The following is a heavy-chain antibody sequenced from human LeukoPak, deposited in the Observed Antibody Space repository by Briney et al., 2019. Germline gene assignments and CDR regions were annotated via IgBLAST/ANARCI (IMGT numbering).Heavy chain of an antibody. V-gene: IGHV3-53*01. CDR1: GFTVSSNY. Sequence: GGSLRLSCAASGFTVSSNYMSWVRQAPGKGLEWVSVIYSGGSTYYADSVKGRFTISRDNSKNTLYLQMNSLRAEDTAVYYCARLGSSGYCYVGYYFDYWGQGTLVTVSS. CDR2: IYSGGST. D-gene: IGHD3-22*01. CDR3: ARLGSSGYCYVGYYFDY. J-gene: IGHJ4*02.